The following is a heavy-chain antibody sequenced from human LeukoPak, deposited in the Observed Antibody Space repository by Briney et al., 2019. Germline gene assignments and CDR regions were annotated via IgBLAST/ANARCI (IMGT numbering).Heavy chain of an antibody. V-gene: IGHV3-74*01. D-gene: IGHD2-15*01. Sequence: GGSLRLSCAVSGFTFSTHWMHWVRQAPGKGLVWVSRISSDGTRTNYADSVKGRFTISRDNAKNTLYLQMNSLRAEDTAVYYCARVGSRYCSGANCYDGFWGQGTLVSVSS. CDR1: GFTFSTHW. J-gene: IGHJ4*02. CDR3: ARVGSRYCSGANCYDGF. CDR2: ISSDGTRT.